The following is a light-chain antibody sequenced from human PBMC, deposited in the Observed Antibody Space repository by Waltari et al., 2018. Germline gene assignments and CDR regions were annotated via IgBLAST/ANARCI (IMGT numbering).Light chain of an antibody. J-gene: IGLJ1*01. Sequence: QSALTQPASVSGSPGQSITISCTGTSIDVSTYNYVSWYQQHPGKAPKLMIYDCSKRPAGVATRFSGSKSGNTASLTISGLQAEDEADYYCSSYTSNSPFAYNYVFGTGTKVTVL. CDR3: SSYTSNSPFAYNYV. CDR2: DCS. V-gene: IGLV2-14*01. CDR1: SIDVSTYNY.